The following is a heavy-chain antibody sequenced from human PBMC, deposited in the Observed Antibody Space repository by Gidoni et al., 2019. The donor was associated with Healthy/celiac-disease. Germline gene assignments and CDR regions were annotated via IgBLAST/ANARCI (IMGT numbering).Heavy chain of an antibody. D-gene: IGHD1-26*01. CDR3: AKRGVVGATGGSYYYYMDV. CDR2: ISGSGGST. Sequence: EVQLLESGGGLVQPGGSLRLSCAASGFTFSSYAMSWVRQAPGKGLEWVSAISGSGGSTYYADSVKGRFTISRDNSKNTLYLQMNSLRAEDTAVYYCAKRGVVGATGGSYYYYMDVWGKGTTVTVSS. J-gene: IGHJ6*03. CDR1: GFTFSSYA. V-gene: IGHV3-23*01.